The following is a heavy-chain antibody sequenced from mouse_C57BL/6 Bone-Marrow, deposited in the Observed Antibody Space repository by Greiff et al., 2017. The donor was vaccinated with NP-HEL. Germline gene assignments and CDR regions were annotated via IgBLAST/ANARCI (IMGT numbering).Heavy chain of an antibody. CDR3: ARQYYDDYGTTPYYAMDY. CDR1: GFSLTSYG. D-gene: IGHD2-13*01. Sequence: VNVVESGPGLVAPSQSLSITCTVSGFSLTSYGVHWVRQPPGKGLEWLVVIWSDGSTTYNSAIKSRLSICKDNSKSQVFLKMNSLQTDDTAMYYFARQYYDDYGTTPYYAMDYWGQGTSVTVSA. J-gene: IGHJ4*01. CDR2: IWSDGST. V-gene: IGHV2-6-1*01.